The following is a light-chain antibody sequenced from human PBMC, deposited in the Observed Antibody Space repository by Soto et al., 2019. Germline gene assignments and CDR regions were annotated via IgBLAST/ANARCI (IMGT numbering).Light chain of an antibody. CDR1: QTISSSY. V-gene: IGKV3-20*01. CDR3: QHYGT. Sequence: EDVLTQSPGTLSLSPGERDTLSCRASQTISSSYLAWYQQRPGQAPRLLIYGASSRATGIPDRFSGSGSGTDFTLTISRLEPEDFAVYYCQHYGTFGQVNKVEIK. J-gene: IGKJ1*01. CDR2: GAS.